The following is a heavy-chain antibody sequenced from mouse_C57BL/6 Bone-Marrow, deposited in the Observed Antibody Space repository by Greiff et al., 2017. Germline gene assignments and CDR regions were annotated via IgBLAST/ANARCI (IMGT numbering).Heavy chain of an antibody. CDR2: ILPGSGST. J-gene: IGHJ3*01. Sequence: QVQLQQSGAELMMPGASVKLSCTATGYTFTGYWIEWVKQRPGHGLEWIGEILPGSGSTNYNEKFKGKATFTADTSSNTAYMQLSRLTTEDSAIYYSARGRSAPWLAYWGQGPLVTVSA. V-gene: IGHV1-9*01. CDR1: GYTFTGYW. CDR3: ARGRSAPWLAY.